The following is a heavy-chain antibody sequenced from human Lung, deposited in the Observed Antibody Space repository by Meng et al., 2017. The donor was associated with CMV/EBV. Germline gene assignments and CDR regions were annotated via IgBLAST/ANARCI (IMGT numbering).Heavy chain of an antibody. CDR1: GGSISSSSYY. J-gene: IGHJ4*02. V-gene: IGHV4-39*01. CDR3: ARHHHSPTFDY. Sequence: QLQLQESGPGLVKPSATLSLTGTVSGGSISSSSYYWAWIRQPPGEGLEWIGSVVYSGTTYYTSSLKSRVSISVDTSKNQFSLKLSSVTAADTAVYYCARHHHSPTFDYWGQGTLVTVSS. D-gene: IGHD1-14*01. CDR2: VVYSGTT.